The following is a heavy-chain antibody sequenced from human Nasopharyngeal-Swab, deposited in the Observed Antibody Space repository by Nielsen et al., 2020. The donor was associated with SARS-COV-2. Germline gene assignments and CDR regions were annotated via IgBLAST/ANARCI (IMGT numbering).Heavy chain of an antibody. D-gene: IGHD2-15*01. CDR1: GYTFTGYY. J-gene: IGHJ4*02. Sequence: ASVKVSCKASGYTFTGYYMHWVRQAPGQGLEWMGWINPNSGGTNYAQKFQGWVTMTRDTSISTAYMDLSRLRSDDTAVYYCARGWYCSGGSCSPSPFDYWGQGTLVTVSS. V-gene: IGHV1-2*04. CDR3: ARGWYCSGGSCSPSPFDY. CDR2: INPNSGGT.